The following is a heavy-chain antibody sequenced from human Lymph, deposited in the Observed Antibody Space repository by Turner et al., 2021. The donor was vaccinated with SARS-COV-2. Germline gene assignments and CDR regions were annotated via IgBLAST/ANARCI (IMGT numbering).Heavy chain of an antibody. CDR2: ISYDGGHK. CDR1: GFTFISYG. J-gene: IGHJ6*02. Sequence: QVQLVESGAGVVQPGRSLRLSCAASGFTFISYGMHWVRKAPGKGLEWVAVISYDGGHKSYADSVKGRFTISRDNSKNTLYLQMISLRAEDTAVYYCAWALYYYYGMDVWGQGTTVTVSS. CDR3: AWALYYYYGMDV. V-gene: IGHV3-30*03.